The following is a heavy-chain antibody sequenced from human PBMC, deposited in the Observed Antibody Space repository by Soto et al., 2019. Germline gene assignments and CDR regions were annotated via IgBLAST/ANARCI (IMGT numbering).Heavy chain of an antibody. CDR2: IYYSGST. CDR1: GGSISSGGYY. V-gene: IGHV4-31*03. D-gene: IGHD2-2*03. J-gene: IGHJ5*02. CDR3: ARECGYCSSTRGWFDP. Sequence: SETLSLTCTVSGGSISSGGYYWSWIRQHPGKGLEWIGYIYYSGSTYYSPSLKSRVTISVDTSKNQFSLKLSSVTAADTAVYYCARECGYCSSTRGWFDPWGQGTLVTVSS.